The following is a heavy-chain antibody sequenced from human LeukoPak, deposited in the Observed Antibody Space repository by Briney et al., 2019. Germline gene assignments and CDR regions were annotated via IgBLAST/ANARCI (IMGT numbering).Heavy chain of an antibody. Sequence: GGSLRLSCVVSGVSLSNYAMTWVRLAPGKGLEWVSYISERGGTTTYADSVKGRFTISRDTSLNTLYLQMTSLRAEDTAVYFCAKRGIVIRGILVIGYHQEAYHYDYWGQGVLVTVSS. CDR3: AKRGIVIRGILVIGYHQEAYHYDY. CDR2: ISERGGTT. V-gene: IGHV3-23*01. CDR1: GVSLSNYA. D-gene: IGHD3-10*01. J-gene: IGHJ4*02.